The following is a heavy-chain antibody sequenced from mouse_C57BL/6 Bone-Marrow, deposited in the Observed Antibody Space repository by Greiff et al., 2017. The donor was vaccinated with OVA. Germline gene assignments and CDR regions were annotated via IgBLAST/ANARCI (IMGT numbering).Heavy chain of an antibody. Sequence: EVQLQQSGPVLVKPGASVKMSCKASGYTFTDYYMNWVKQSHGKSLEWIGVINPYNGGTSYNQKFKGKATLTVDKSTSTAYMELNSLTSEDSAVYYCARDHYGSSDWYFDVWGTGTTVTVSS. CDR2: INPYNGGT. CDR1: GYTFTDYY. V-gene: IGHV1-19*01. J-gene: IGHJ1*03. D-gene: IGHD1-1*01. CDR3: ARDHYGSSDWYFDV.